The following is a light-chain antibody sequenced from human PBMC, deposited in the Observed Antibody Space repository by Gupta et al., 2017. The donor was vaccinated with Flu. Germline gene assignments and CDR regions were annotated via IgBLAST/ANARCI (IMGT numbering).Light chain of an antibody. CDR3: SSYTSSSTFV. Sequence: QSALTQPASVSGSPGQSLTISCTGTSSDVGGYNYVSWYQQHPGKAPKLMIYEVSNRPSGVSNRFSGSKSGNTASLTISGLQAEDEADYYCSSYTSSSTFVFGGGTKLTVL. V-gene: IGLV2-14*01. CDR2: EVS. CDR1: SSDVGGYNY. J-gene: IGLJ2*01.